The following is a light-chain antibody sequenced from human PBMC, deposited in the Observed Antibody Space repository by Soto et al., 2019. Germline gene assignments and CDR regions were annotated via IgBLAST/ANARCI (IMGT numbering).Light chain of an antibody. J-gene: IGKJ4*01. CDR3: QQRSDWPLT. Sequence: EIVLTQSPGTLSLSPGERATLSCRASQSVSSSYLVWHQQKPGQPPRLLIYDASNRATGIPARFSGSGSGTDFTLTLSSLEPEDFAVYYCQQRSDWPLTFGGGTKVDI. V-gene: IGKV3D-20*02. CDR1: QSVSSSY. CDR2: DAS.